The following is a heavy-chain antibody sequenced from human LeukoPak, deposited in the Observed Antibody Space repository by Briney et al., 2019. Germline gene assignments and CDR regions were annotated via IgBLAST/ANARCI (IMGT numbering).Heavy chain of an antibody. CDR1: RFTLSSYW. J-gene: IGHJ5*01. V-gene: IGHV3-74*01. CDR2: INSEGSST. Sequence: PGVSLRLSCVASRFTLSSYWMNWVRQAPGKGLVWVSRINSEGSSTTYADSVKGRFTISRDNAKNILYLQMNSLRAEDTAVYHCARDPAPQGWFDSWGQGTLVTVSS. CDR3: ARDPAPQGWFDS.